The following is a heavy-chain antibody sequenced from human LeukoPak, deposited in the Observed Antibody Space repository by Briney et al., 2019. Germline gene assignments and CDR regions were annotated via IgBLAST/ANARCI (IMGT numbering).Heavy chain of an antibody. V-gene: IGHV3-7*01. J-gene: IGHJ3*02. Sequence: PGGSLRLSCEDSGFTFSDFWMSWVRQAPGKGLEWVASIKQDANERYYMDSVKGRFTISRDNAKKSLYLQMSSPRVEDTAVYYCARLYNRALDMWGQGTLVTVSS. CDR2: IKQDANER. CDR3: ARLYNRALDM. CDR1: GFTFSDFW. D-gene: IGHD5-24*01.